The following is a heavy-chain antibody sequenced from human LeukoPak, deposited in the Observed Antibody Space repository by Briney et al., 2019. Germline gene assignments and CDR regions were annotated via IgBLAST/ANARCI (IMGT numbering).Heavy chain of an antibody. Sequence: GASVKVSCKASGYTFTSYDINWVRQATGQGLEWMGWMNPNSGNTGYAQKFQGRVTMTRNTSISTAYMELSSLRSEDTAVYYCARASVLLWFGEPKGRFDPWGQGTLVTVSS. V-gene: IGHV1-8*02. CDR3: ARASVLLWFGEPKGRFDP. J-gene: IGHJ5*02. CDR2: MNPNSGNT. CDR1: GYTFTSYD. D-gene: IGHD3-10*01.